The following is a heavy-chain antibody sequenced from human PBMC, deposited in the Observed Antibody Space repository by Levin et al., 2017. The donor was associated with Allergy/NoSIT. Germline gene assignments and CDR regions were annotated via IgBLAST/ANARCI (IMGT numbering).Heavy chain of an antibody. V-gene: IGHV3-48*01. D-gene: IGHD6-13*01. CDR3: ARDPSSDWSRYWYFDL. J-gene: IGHJ2*01. CDR2: ISSSGSII. CDR1: GFTFSTHF. Sequence: ETLSLTCAASGFTFSTHFMNWVRQAPGKGLEWVSYISSSGSIISYADSVKGRFTISRDNAKKSLFLQMDNLRAEDTAVYYCARDPSSDWSRYWYFDLWGRGTLVTVSS.